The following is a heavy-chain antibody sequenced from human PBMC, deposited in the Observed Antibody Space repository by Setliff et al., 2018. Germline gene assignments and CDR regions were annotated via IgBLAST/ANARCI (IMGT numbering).Heavy chain of an antibody. CDR1: GGPFSGAS. J-gene: IGHJ6*03. V-gene: IGHV4-59*01. CDR3: AKGGTYYYYMDV. CDR2: VYHSGTA. D-gene: IGHD1-1*01. Sequence: PSETLSLTCTVSGGPFSGASIWSWIRQPPGKGLEFIGYVYHSGTAKYDPSLESRAIMSVDASKNEISLKLKSVTAADTAVYYCAKGGTYYYYMDVWGKGTTVTVSS.